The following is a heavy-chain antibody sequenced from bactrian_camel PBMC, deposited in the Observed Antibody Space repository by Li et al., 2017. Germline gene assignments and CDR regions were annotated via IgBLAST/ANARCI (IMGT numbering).Heavy chain of an antibody. V-gene: IGHV3S1*01. CDR2: ILSVDSST. CDR1: GFTISSYA. Sequence: HVQLVESGGGLVQPGGSLRLSCAASGFTISSYAMSWVRQAPGTGLEWISRILSVDSSTSYADSLKGRFTISRDNVKNTLYLQLNSLKTEDTAMYYCAEVAEGVASVLSPVGYWGQGTQVTVS. J-gene: IGHJ6*01. CDR3: AEVAEGVASVLSPVGY. D-gene: IGHD1*01.